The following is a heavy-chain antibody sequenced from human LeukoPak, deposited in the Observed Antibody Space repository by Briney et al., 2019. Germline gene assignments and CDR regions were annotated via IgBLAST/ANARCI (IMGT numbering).Heavy chain of an antibody. CDR2: IYHSGST. CDR3: ANQVGATNGYFDY. V-gene: IGHV4-38-2*01. J-gene: IGHJ4*02. CDR1: GYSISSGYY. Sequence: SETLSLTCAVSGYSISSGYYWGWIRQPPGKGLEWIGSIYHSGSTYYNPSLKSRVTISVDTSKNQFSLKLSSVTAADTAVYYCANQVGATNGYFDYWGQGTLVTVSS. D-gene: IGHD1-26*01.